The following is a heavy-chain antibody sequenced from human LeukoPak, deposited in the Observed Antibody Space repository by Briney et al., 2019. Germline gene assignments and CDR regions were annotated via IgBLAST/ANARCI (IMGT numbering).Heavy chain of an antibody. D-gene: IGHD3-10*01. CDR3: ARDERDGSGSYYNNWFDP. CDR1: GGSISSGSYY. CDR2: IYTSGST. Sequence: PSQTLSLTCTVSGGSISSGSYYWSWIRQPAGKGLEWIGRIYTSGSTNYNPSLKSRVTISVDTSKNQFSLKLSSVTAADTAVYYCARDERDGSGSYYNNWFDPWGQGTLVTVSS. J-gene: IGHJ5*02. V-gene: IGHV4-61*02.